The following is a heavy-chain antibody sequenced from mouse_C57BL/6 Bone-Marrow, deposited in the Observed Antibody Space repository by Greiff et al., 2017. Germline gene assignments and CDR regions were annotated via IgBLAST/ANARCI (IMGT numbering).Heavy chain of an antibody. CDR2: IHPNSGST. J-gene: IGHJ4*01. V-gene: IGHV1-64*01. Sequence: QVQLQQPGAELVKPGASVKLSCKASGYTFTSYWMHWVKQRPGQGLEWIGMIHPNSGSTNYNEKFKSKATLTVDKSSSTAYMQLSRLTSEDSAVYYCARSGTYAMDYWGQGTSVTVSS. CDR1: GYTFTSYW. D-gene: IGHD3-1*01. CDR3: ARSGTYAMDY.